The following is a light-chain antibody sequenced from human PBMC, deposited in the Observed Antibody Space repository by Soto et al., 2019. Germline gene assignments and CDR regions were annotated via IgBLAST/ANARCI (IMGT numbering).Light chain of an antibody. V-gene: IGLV1-51*01. CDR2: DNN. CDR3: GTWDSSRSGEVV. J-gene: IGLJ2*01. Sequence: QSVLTQPPSVSAAPGQTVTISCSGSSSNIGNNYVSWYQQLPGTAPKLLIYDNNKRPSGIPDRFSGSKSGTSATLGITGLQAGDEADYYCGTWDSSRSGEVVFGGGTKVTVL. CDR1: SSNIGNNY.